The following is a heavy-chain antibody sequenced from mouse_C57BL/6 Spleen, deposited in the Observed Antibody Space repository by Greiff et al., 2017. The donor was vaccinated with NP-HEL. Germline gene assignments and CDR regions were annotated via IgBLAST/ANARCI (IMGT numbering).Heavy chain of an antibody. D-gene: IGHD6-1*01. CDR1: GYTFTDYY. J-gene: IGHJ2*01. CDR3: ARESSLIFDY. V-gene: IGHV1-26*01. Sequence: VQLQQSGPELVKPGASVKISCKASGYTFTDYYMNWVKQSHGKSLEWIGDINPNNGGTSYNQKFKGKATLTVDKSSSTAYMELRSLTSEDSAVYYCARESSLIFDYWGQGTTLTVSS. CDR2: INPNNGGT.